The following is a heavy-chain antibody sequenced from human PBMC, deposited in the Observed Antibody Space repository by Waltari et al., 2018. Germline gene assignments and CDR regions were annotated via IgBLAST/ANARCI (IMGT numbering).Heavy chain of an antibody. V-gene: IGHV3-23*04. Sequence: EVQLVASGGGFVQPGGSLRLSCAASGSTFNSYSISWVRQAPGKGPEWVSSIMGTGNTAYYADSVKGRFTVSRDNSKSTLYLQMSSLTAEDTAVYYCAKVQGSGNYRFDLWGQGTLVTVSS. CDR1: GSTFNSYS. CDR3: AKVQGSGNYRFDL. D-gene: IGHD3-10*01. CDR2: IMGTGNTA. J-gene: IGHJ4*02.